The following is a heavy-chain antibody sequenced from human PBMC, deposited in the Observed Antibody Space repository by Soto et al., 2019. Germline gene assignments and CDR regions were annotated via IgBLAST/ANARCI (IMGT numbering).Heavy chain of an antibody. CDR3: ARAVGAPLYYLDY. CDR1: SDSISSYY. CDR2: TDYSGNT. Sequence: QVQLQESGPGLVRPSETLSLTCTVSSDSISSYYLIWIRQSPWQGLEWIGYTDYSGNTNYNPSLKSRVTISGDTSKNQFSLRLSSVTAADTAVYYCARAVGAPLYYLDYWGHGTLVTVSS. D-gene: IGHD6-19*01. J-gene: IGHJ4*01. V-gene: IGHV4-59*08.